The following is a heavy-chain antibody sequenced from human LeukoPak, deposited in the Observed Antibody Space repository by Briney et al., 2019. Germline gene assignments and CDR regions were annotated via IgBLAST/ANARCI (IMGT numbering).Heavy chain of an antibody. CDR1: GLTFSSYG. CDR3: AKDIGPPHYYDSSGYSTYYGMDV. J-gene: IGHJ6*01. D-gene: IGHD3-22*01. CDR2: ISYDGSNK. Sequence: GGSLRLSCAASGLTFSSYGMHWVRQAPGKGLEWVAVISYDGSNKYYADSVKGRFTISRDNPKNTLYLQMNSLRAEDTAVYYCAKDIGPPHYYDSSGYSTYYGMDVWGQGTTVTVSS. V-gene: IGHV3-30*18.